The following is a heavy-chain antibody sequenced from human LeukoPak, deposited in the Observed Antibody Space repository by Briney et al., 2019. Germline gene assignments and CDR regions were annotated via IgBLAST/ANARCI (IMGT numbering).Heavy chain of an antibody. V-gene: IGHV3-9*01. CDR2: ISWNSGSI. D-gene: IGHD2-15*01. CDR3: TRPRYCSGGSCYSGDYYYYYMDV. Sequence: GGSLRLSCAASGFTFDDYAMHWVRQAPGKGLEWVSGISWNSGSIGYADSVEGRFTISRDNAKNSLYLQMNSLRAEDTALYYCTRPRYCSGGSCYSGDYYYYYMDVWGKGTTVTVSS. J-gene: IGHJ6*03. CDR1: GFTFDDYA.